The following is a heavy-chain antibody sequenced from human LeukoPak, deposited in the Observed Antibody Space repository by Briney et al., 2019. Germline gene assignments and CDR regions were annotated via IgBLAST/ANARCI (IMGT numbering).Heavy chain of an antibody. CDR2: IYYSGST. V-gene: IGHV4-34*01. J-gene: IGHJ4*02. D-gene: IGHD1-26*01. CDR3: ASGHSGSYFILASFDY. CDR1: GGSFSGYY. Sequence: WETLSLTCAVSGGSFSGYYWSWIRQPPGKGLEWIGSIYYSGSTYYNPSLKSRVTISVDTSKNQFSLKLSSVTAADTAVYYCASGHSGSYFILASFDYWGQGTLVTVSS.